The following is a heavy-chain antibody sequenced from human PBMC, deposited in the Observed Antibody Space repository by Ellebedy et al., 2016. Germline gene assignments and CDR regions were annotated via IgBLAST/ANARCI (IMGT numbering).Heavy chain of an antibody. V-gene: IGHV3-9*01. Sequence: GGSLRLXXATSGFTFDDYALHWVRQVPGKGLEWVSGISWNSAAIGYGKAVKGRFTISRDSAKNYLYLQMNSLRVEGTALYFCAKGTMDYLHHWGQGTLVTVSS. J-gene: IGHJ4*02. CDR1: GFTFDDYA. CDR3: AKGTMDYLHH. CDR2: ISWNSAAI. D-gene: IGHD3-10*01.